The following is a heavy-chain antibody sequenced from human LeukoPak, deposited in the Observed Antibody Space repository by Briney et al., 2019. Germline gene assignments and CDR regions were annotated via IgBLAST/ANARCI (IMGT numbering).Heavy chain of an antibody. CDR1: GFTFSSYA. CDR2: ISYDGSIK. D-gene: IGHD3-9*01. V-gene: IGHV3-30*04. J-gene: IGHJ4*02. Sequence: PGGSLRLSCAASGFTFSSYAMHWVRQAPGKGLEWVAAISYDGSIKYSADSVKGRFTISRDNSKNTLYLQMNSLRAEDTAVYYCAKDLVYDILTGYSPDYWGQGTLVTVSS. CDR3: AKDLVYDILTGYSPDY.